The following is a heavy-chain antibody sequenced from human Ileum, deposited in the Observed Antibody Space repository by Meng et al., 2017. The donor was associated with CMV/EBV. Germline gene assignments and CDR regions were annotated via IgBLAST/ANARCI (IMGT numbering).Heavy chain of an antibody. J-gene: IGHJ4*02. Sequence: GGSLRLSCAASGFTFDDYSMHWVRQAPGKGLEWVSLITWNGGRTSYTDSVKGRFTISRDNCKNILYLQMNSMRPDDNALYYCAKDVLAGFGGILEYWGQGTLVTVSS. V-gene: IGHV3-43*01. CDR1: GFTFDDYS. CDR3: AKDVLAGFGGILEY. D-gene: IGHD3-16*01. CDR2: ITWNGGRT.